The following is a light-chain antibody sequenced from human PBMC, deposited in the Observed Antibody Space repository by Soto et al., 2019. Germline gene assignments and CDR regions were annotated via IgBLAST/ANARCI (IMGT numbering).Light chain of an antibody. CDR1: QSVSTY. V-gene: IGKV3-11*01. Sequence: EILFTQSPATLSLSPGERATLSCRASQSVSTYLAWYQQRPGKAPRLLIYDASYRATDIPPRFSGSGSGTDFTLTISSLEPEDFAVDYCQQRRSWPQTITFGQGTRLEIK. J-gene: IGKJ5*01. CDR3: QQRRSWPQTIT. CDR2: DAS.